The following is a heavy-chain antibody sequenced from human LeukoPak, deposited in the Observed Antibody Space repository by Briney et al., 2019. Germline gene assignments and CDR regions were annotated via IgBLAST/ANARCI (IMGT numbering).Heavy chain of an antibody. D-gene: IGHD3-22*01. CDR1: GGTFSSYA. Sequence: GASVKVSCKASGGTFSSYAISWVRQAPGQGLEWMGGIIPIFGTANYAQKFQGRVTITADESTSTAYMELRSLRSDDTAVYYCARQNYYDSSGYSPTGIDYWGQGTLVTVSS. V-gene: IGHV1-69*13. CDR3: ARQNYYDSSGYSPTGIDY. J-gene: IGHJ4*02. CDR2: IIPIFGTA.